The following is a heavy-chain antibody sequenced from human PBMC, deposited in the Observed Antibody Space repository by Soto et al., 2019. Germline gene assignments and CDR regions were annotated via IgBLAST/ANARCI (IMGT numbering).Heavy chain of an antibody. J-gene: IGHJ4*02. Sequence: PSETLSLTCTVSGGSVSSTIYYWTWIRQPPGKGLEWIGYTNYSGSTNYNPSLQSRVTISVNTSKNHFSLELTSVTAADTADDYCARAWEQLDLDYWGQGAMVTVSS. CDR3: ARAWEQLDLDY. CDR2: TNYSGST. CDR1: GGSVSSTIYY. D-gene: IGHD6-6*01. V-gene: IGHV4-61*01.